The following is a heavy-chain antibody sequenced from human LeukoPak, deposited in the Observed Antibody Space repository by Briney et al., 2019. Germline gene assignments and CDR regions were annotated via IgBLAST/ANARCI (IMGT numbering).Heavy chain of an antibody. CDR1: GFTLSSNY. D-gene: IGHD6-13*01. CDR3: ARDRSDIAAAGYFDY. V-gene: IGHV3-53*01. J-gene: IGHJ4*02. Sequence: GGSLRLSCAASGFTLSSNYMTWVRQAPGKGLEWVSVIYSGGSTYYADSVKGRFTISRDNSKNTLYLQMNSLRAEDSAVYYCARDRSDIAAAGYFDYWGQGTLVTVSS. CDR2: IYSGGST.